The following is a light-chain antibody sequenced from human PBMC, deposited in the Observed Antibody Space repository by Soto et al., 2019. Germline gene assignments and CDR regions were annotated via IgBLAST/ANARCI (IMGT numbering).Light chain of an antibody. CDR1: SSNIGNNY. V-gene: IGLV1-51*01. Sequence: QSVLTQPPSVSAAPGQKVTISCSGSSSNIGNNYVSWYQQFPGTAPQLLIFDNNKRPSGIPDRFSGSRSGTSATLDITGLQTGDEADYYCGTWDSSLSVGVFGGGTKLTVL. J-gene: IGLJ3*02. CDR3: GTWDSSLSVGV. CDR2: DNN.